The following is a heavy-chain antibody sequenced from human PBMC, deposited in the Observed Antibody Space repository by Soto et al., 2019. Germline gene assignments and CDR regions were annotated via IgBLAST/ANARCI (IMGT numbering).Heavy chain of an antibody. CDR3: ARERHPYLPGWYAVGS. J-gene: IGHJ4*02. D-gene: IGHD6-19*01. CDR1: GYTFTNYA. CDR2: ISGYNGNT. Sequence: QVRLVQSGAEVKKPGASVMVSCKASGYTFTNYAISWVRQAPGKGLEWMGGISGYNGNTNYPQKVQDRVTMTIDTSTTTVYLELGRLRSDDTAVYYCARERHPYLPGWYAVGSWGQGTLLTVSS. V-gene: IGHV1-18*04.